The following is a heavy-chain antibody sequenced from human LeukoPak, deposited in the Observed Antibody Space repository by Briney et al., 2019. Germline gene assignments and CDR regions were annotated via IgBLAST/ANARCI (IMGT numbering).Heavy chain of an antibody. Sequence: GGSLRLSCAASGITFSIYWMHWVRQAPGKGLVWVSRINSDGITTHYADSVKGRFTISRDNAKNTLYLQMNSLRAEDTAVYYCARGPDSSGYYPAIDYWGQGTLVTGSS. J-gene: IGHJ4*02. CDR2: INSDGITT. CDR1: GITFSIYW. CDR3: ARGPDSSGYYPAIDY. D-gene: IGHD3-22*01. V-gene: IGHV3-74*01.